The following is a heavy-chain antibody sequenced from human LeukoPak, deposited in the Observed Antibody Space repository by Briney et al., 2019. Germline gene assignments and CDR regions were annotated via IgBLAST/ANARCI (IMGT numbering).Heavy chain of an antibody. V-gene: IGHV4-4*07. CDR1: GGSIGSYY. CDR3: AREFAY. Sequence: PSETLSLTCTVSGGSIGSYYWNWIRQPAGKGLEWIGLIYISGSTNYNPSLKSRVIMSVDTSKNQFSLKLSSVTAADTAVYYCAREFAYWGQGTLVTVSS. J-gene: IGHJ4*02. CDR2: IYISGST.